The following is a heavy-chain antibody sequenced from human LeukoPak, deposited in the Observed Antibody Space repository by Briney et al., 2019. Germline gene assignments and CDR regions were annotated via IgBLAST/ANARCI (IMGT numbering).Heavy chain of an antibody. J-gene: IGHJ4*02. D-gene: IGHD2-15*01. CDR2: ISAYNGNT. CDR3: ARDRPDCSGGSCYNY. V-gene: IGHV1-18*01. Sequence: ASVKLSCKASGYTFTSYGISWVRQAPGQGLEWMGWISAYNGNTNYAQKLQGRVTMTTDTSTSTAYMELRSLRSDDTAVYYCARDRPDCSGGSCYNYWGQGTLVTVSS. CDR1: GYTFTSYG.